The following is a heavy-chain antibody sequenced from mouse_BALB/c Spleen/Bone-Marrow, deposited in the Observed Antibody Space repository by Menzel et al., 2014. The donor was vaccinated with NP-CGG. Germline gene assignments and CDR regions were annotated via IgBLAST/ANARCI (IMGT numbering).Heavy chain of an antibody. CDR3: ARAKRYGKMDY. CDR2: IYPGDGDT. D-gene: IGHD2-14*01. CDR1: GFTFTSYW. J-gene: IGHJ4*01. V-gene: IGHV1-87*01. Sequence: HVQLQQSGAELARPGASVKLSCKASGFTFTSYWMQWVKQRPGQGLEWIGAIYPGDGDTRFTQKFKGKATLTADKSSSTAYMQLSSLASEDSAVYYCARAKRYGKMDYWGRGTSVTVSS.